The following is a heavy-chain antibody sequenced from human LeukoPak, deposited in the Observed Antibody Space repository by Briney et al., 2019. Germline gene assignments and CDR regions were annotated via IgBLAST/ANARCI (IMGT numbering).Heavy chain of an antibody. CDR1: GFIVSKNY. CDR3: ARDLDYYGAGTYSR. V-gene: IGHV3-53*01. D-gene: IGHD3-10*01. CDR2: IYADGTT. Sequence: PGGSLRLSCAASGFIVSKNYVGWARQTPGKGLEWVSVIYADGTTYYADSVKGRFTISRDNSKNTVFLQMDSLRGEDTAVYYCARDLDYYGAGTYSRWGQGTLVTVSS. J-gene: IGHJ4*02.